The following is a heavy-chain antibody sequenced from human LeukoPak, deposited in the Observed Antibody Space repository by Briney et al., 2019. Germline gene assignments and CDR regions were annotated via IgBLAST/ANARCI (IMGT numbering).Heavy chain of an antibody. V-gene: IGHV3-30-3*01. CDR2: ISYDGSNK. CDR3: ARVGSSGWYGSLDY. CDR1: GFTFSSYA. J-gene: IGHJ4*02. Sequence: GGSLRLSCAASGFTFSSYATHWVRQAPGKGLEWVAVISYDGSNKYYADSVKGRFTISRDNSKNTLYLQMNSLRAEDTAVYYCARVGSSGWYGSLDYWGQGTLVTVSS. D-gene: IGHD6-19*01.